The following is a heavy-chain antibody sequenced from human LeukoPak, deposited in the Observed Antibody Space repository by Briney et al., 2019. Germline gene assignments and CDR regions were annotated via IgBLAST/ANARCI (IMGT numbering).Heavy chain of an antibody. J-gene: IGHJ4*02. CDR3: ARKELGATVY. D-gene: IGHD1-26*01. CDR2: ISSSSSYI. V-gene: IGHV3-21*01. CDR1: GFTFSSYS. Sequence: PGGSLRLSCAASGFTFSSYSMNWVRQAPGKGLEWVSSISSSSSYIYYADSVKGRFTISRDNSKNTLYLQMNSLRAEDTAVYYCARKELGATVYWGQGTLVTVSS.